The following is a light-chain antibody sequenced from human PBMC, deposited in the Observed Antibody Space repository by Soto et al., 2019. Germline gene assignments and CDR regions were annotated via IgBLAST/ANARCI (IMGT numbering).Light chain of an antibody. CDR3: QQRSNWPLT. Sequence: EIVLTQSPTTLSLSPGTSATLSCRASRSVSNYLAWYQQKPGQAPRLLIHDASNRPTDFPARFSGSGSGTDFTLIISRLEPEDFAVYDCQQRSNWPLTFGQGTRLDIK. J-gene: IGKJ5*01. CDR2: DAS. V-gene: IGKV3-11*01. CDR1: RSVSNY.